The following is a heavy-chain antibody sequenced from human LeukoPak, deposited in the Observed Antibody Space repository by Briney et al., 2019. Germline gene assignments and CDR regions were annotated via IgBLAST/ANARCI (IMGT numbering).Heavy chain of an antibody. J-gene: IGHJ6*03. CDR1: GFTFSSYG. V-gene: IGHV3-30*18. CDR3: AKDWAMVRGAPYYYYYYMDV. CDR2: ISYDGSIK. D-gene: IGHD3-10*01. Sequence: GRSLRLSCAASGFTFSSYGMHWVRQAPGKGLEWVAVISYDGSIKYYADSVKGRFTISRDNSKNTLYLQMNSLRAEDTAVYYCAKDWAMVRGAPYYYYYYMDVWGKGTTVTVSS.